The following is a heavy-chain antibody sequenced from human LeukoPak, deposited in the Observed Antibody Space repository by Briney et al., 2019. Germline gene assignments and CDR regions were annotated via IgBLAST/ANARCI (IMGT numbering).Heavy chain of an antibody. Sequence: GGSLRLSCAASGFTFSDYYMSWIRQAPGKGLEWVGRIKSKTDGGTTDYAAPVKGRFTISRDDSKNTLYLQMNSLKTEDTAVYYCTTSGSYVGRDYWGQGTLVTVSS. CDR1: GFTFSDYY. J-gene: IGHJ4*02. CDR3: TTSGSYVGRDY. D-gene: IGHD1-26*01. CDR2: IKSKTDGGTT. V-gene: IGHV3-15*01.